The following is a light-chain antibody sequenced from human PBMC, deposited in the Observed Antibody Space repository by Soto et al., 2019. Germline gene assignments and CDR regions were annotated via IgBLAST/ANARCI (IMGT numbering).Light chain of an antibody. V-gene: IGKV1-39*01. J-gene: IGKJ1*01. CDR3: QHYGYSQWT. Sequence: DIQMTQSPSSLAASVGERVTITCRASQNIHSFLNWYQQKPGKAPQVLIYGGSALQSGVPSRFSGSGSGTDFTLTITRLEPEDSAVYFCQHYGYSQWTFGQGTKVEIK. CDR1: QNIHSF. CDR2: GGS.